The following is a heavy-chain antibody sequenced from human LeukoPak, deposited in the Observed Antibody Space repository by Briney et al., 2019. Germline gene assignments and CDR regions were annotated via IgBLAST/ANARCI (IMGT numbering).Heavy chain of an antibody. J-gene: IGHJ4*02. CDR2: IFGGGPT. D-gene: IGHD5-12*01. Sequence: GGSLRLSCAASGFTVSGNYMNWVRQAPGKGLEWVSVIFGGGPTHYADSVKGRFTISRDNSKNTLYLQMNSLRVEDTAVYYCILATIGRSLGYWGQGTLVTVSP. V-gene: IGHV3-53*01. CDR1: GFTVSGNY. CDR3: ILATIGRSLGY.